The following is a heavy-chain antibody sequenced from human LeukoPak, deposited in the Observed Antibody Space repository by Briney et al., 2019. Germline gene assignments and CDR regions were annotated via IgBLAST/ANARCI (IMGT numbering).Heavy chain of an antibody. CDR1: GFTFSIYS. D-gene: IGHD6-13*01. CDR3: ARDRGSSSWFDY. CDR2: ISSSSSYI. J-gene: IGHJ4*02. Sequence: GGSLRLSCAASGFTFSIYSMNWVRQAPGKGLEWVSSISSSSSYIYYADSVKGRFTISRDNAKNSLYLQMNSLRAEDTAVYYCARDRGSSSWFDYWGQGTLVTVSS. V-gene: IGHV3-21*01.